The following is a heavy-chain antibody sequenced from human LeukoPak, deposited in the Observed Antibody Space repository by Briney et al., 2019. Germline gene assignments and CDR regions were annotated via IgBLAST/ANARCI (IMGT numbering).Heavy chain of an antibody. Sequence: SETLSLTCAVYGGSFSGYYWSWLRQPPGKGLEWIGSIYYSGSTYYNPSLKSRVTISVDTSKNQFSLKLSSVTAADTAVYYCARHHSNLMDVWGKGTTVTVSS. D-gene: IGHD2/OR15-2a*01. J-gene: IGHJ6*03. CDR2: IYYSGST. CDR1: GGSFSGYY. CDR3: ARHHSNLMDV. V-gene: IGHV4-34*01.